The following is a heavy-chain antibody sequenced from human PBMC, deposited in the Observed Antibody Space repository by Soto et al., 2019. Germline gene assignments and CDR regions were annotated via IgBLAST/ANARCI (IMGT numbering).Heavy chain of an antibody. J-gene: IGHJ6*02. CDR2: INPNSGGT. D-gene: IGHD2-15*01. V-gene: IGHV1-2*02. Sequence: ASVKVSCKVSGYTFTGYYMHWVRQAPGQGLEWMGWINPNSGGTNYAQKFQGRVTMTRDTSISTAYMELSRLRSDDTAVYYCARDLVVVVAATTYGMDVRGQGTTVTASS. CDR1: GYTFTGYY. CDR3: ARDLVVVVAATTYGMDV.